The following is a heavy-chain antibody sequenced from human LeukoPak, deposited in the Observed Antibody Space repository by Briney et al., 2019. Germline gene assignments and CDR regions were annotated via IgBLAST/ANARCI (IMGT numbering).Heavy chain of an antibody. Sequence: GGSLRLPCAASGFTFSSYSMNWVRQAPGKGLEWVSSISSSSSYIYYADSVKGRFTISRDNAKNSLYLQMNSLRAEDTAVYYCARDRRLTMFDYWGQGTLVTVSS. CDR1: GFTFSSYS. J-gene: IGHJ4*02. CDR3: ARDRRLTMFDY. V-gene: IGHV3-21*01. CDR2: ISSSSSYI. D-gene: IGHD3-10*01.